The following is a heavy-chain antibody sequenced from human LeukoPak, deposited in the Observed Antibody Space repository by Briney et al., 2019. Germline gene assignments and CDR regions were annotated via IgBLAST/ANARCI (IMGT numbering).Heavy chain of an antibody. V-gene: IGHV1-2*02. CDR3: ARALERYFDWLPFMDV. CDR2: INPNSGGT. CDR1: GYTFTGYY. J-gene: IGHJ6*03. D-gene: IGHD3-9*01. Sequence: GASVKVSCKASGYTFTGYYMHWVRQAPGQGLEWMGWINPNSGGTNYAQKFQGRVTMTRDTSISTAYMELRSLRSDDTAVYYCARALERYFDWLPFMDVWGEGTTVTISS.